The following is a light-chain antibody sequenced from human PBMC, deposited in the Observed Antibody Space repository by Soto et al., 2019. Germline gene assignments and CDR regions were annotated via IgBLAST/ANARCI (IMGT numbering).Light chain of an antibody. V-gene: IGLV2-23*02. CDR2: EVR. CDR3: CSYAGSSTLV. Sequence: QSVLTQPASVSGSPGQSITISCTGTSSDVGSYNLVSWYQQHPGKAPKLMIYEVRQRPSGVSNRFSGSKSGNTASLTISGLQAEDEGHYYCCSYAGSSTLVFGGGTKLTVL. J-gene: IGLJ2*01. CDR1: SSDVGSYNL.